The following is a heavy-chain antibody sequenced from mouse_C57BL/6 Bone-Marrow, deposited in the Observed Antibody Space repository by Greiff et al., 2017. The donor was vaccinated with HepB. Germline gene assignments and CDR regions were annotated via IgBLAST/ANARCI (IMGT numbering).Heavy chain of an antibody. CDR3: TRDWYGSSYALDY. V-gene: IGHV5-9-1*02. D-gene: IGHD1-1*01. CDR1: GFTFSSYA. Sequence: EVQVVESGEGLVKPGGSLKLSCAASGFTFSSYAMSWVRQTPEKRLEWVAYISSGGDYLYYADTVKGRFTISRDTARNTLYLQMSSLKSEDTAMYYCTRDWYGSSYALDYWGQGTTLTVSS. J-gene: IGHJ2*01. CDR2: ISSGGDYL.